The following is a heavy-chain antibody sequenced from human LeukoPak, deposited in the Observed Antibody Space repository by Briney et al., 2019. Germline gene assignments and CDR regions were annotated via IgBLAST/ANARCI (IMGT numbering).Heavy chain of an antibody. V-gene: IGHV1-69*06. D-gene: IGHD2-15*01. CDR2: IIPIFGTA. J-gene: IGHJ3*02. CDR1: GGTFSSYA. Sequence: SVKVSCKASGGTFSSYAIGWVRQAPGQGLEWMGGIIPIFGTANYAQKFQGRVTIIADKSTSTAYMELSSLRSEDTAVYYCASLPGPPLLDAFDIWGQGTMVTVSS. CDR3: ASLPGPPLLDAFDI.